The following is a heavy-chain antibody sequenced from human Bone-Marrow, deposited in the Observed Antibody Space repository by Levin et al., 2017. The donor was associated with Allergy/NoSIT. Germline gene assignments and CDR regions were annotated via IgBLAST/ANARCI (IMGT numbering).Heavy chain of an antibody. CDR1: GYLFTAHH. CDR2: INPNSGAT. CDR3: AREWSLYWGTIDF. J-gene: IGHJ4*02. Sequence: ASVKVSCKTSGYLFTAHHVHWVRQAPGQGLEWMGWINPNSGATNYAQKFQGKVTMTGDSSISTAYLELSRLRFDDMAVYYFAREWSLYWGTIDFWGQGTLVTVSS. D-gene: IGHD7-27*01. V-gene: IGHV1-2*02.